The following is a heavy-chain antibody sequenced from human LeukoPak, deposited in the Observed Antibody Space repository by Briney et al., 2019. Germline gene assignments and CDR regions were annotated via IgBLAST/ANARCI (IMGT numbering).Heavy chain of an antibody. CDR2: IYYSGST. CDR1: GGSISSGGYY. CDR3: AREKLWGNSALDY. V-gene: IGHV4-31*03. D-gene: IGHD4-23*01. J-gene: IGHJ4*02. Sequence: PSQTLSLTCTVSGGSISSGGYYWSWIRQHPGKGLEWIEYIYYSGSTYYNPSLKSRVTISVDTSKNQFSLKLSSVTAADTAVYYCAREKLWGNSALDYWGQGTLVTVSS.